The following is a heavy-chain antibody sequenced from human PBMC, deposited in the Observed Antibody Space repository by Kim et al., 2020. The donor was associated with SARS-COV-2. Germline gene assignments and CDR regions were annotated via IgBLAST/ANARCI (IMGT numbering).Heavy chain of an antibody. CDR2: ISGSGGNI. V-gene: IGHV3-23*01. Sequence: GGSLRLSCGDSGITFRSYGMSWVRQAPGKGLEWVSVISGSGGNIKYADSVKGRFTISRDNSKNTLFLQMNSLRVEDTAVYYCLLRDDATAAIHWVQGTLV. D-gene: IGHD6-13*01. CDR1: GITFRSYG. J-gene: IGHJ4*02. CDR3: LLRDDATAAIH.